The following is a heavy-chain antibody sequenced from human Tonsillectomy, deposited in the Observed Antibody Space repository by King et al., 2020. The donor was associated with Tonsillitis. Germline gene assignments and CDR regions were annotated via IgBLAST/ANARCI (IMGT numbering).Heavy chain of an antibody. Sequence: VQLVESGGDLVKPGGSLRLSCAASGFTFSDYYMSWIRQAPGKGLEWLSYISSGGSTIYYADSVKGRFSISRDNAKNSLYLQMNSLRAEDTAMYYCTRPWGGYSFDIWGQGTMVTVSS. D-gene: IGHD3-3*01. CDR2: ISSGGSTI. J-gene: IGHJ3*02. CDR3: TRPWGGYSFDI. CDR1: GFTFSDYY. V-gene: IGHV3-11*01.